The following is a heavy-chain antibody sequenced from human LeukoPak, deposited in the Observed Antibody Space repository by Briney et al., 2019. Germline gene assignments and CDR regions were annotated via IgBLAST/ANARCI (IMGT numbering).Heavy chain of an antibody. CDR3: AKVGGATGFDY. CDR1: GFTFSSHG. CDR2: ISGSGGST. Sequence: PGGSLRLSCAASGFTFSSHGMSWVRQAPGKGLEWVSTISGSGGSTYYADSVKGRFTISRDNSKNTLYLQMNSLRAEDTAVYYCAKVGGATGFDYWGQGTLVTVSS. V-gene: IGHV3-23*01. D-gene: IGHD1-26*01. J-gene: IGHJ4*02.